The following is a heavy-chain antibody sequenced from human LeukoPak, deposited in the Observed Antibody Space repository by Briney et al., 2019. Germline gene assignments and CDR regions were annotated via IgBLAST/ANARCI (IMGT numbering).Heavy chain of an antibody. Sequence: GGSLRLSCAASGFTFSSYEMNWVRQAPGKGLEWVSYISSSGSTIYYADSVKGRFTISRDNAKNSLYLQMNSLRAEDTAVYYCARAGRDSSGYTLYYFGYWGQGTLVTVSS. J-gene: IGHJ4*02. CDR1: GFTFSSYE. D-gene: IGHD3-22*01. CDR2: ISSSGSTI. CDR3: ARAGRDSSGYTLYYFGY. V-gene: IGHV3-48*03.